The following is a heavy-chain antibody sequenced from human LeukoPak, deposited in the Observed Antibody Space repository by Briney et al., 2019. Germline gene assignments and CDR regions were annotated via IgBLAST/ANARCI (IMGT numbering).Heavy chain of an antibody. J-gene: IGHJ6*02. CDR1: AFTFSSYA. D-gene: IGHD6-19*01. Sequence: PGGSVRLSCAASAFTFSSYAMSWVRQAPGKGLECVSAISGSGGSTYYADSVKGRFTISRDNSKNTLYLQMNSLRAEDTAVYYCARSNVHQQWLVREYHGMDVWGQGTTVTVSS. V-gene: IGHV3-23*01. CDR2: ISGSGGST. CDR3: ARSNVHQQWLVREYHGMDV.